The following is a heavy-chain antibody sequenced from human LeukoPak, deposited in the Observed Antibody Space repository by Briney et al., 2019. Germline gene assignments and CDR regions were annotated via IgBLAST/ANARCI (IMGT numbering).Heavy chain of an antibody. CDR2: INHSGST. D-gene: IGHD6-6*01. CDR3: ARENEAARSKHHPPGYFQH. J-gene: IGHJ1*01. V-gene: IGHV4-34*01. Sequence: SETLSLTCAVYGGSFSGYYWSWIRQPPGKGLEWIGEINHSGSTNYNPSLKSRVTISVDTSKNQFSLKLSSVTAADTAVYYCARENEAARSKHHPPGYFQHWGQGTLVTVSS. CDR1: GGSFSGYY.